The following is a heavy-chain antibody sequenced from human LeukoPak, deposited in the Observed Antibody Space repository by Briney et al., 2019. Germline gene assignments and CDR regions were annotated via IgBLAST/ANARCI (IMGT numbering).Heavy chain of an antibody. CDR1: GYTFTSYG. CDR2: ISAYNGNT. CDR3: ARDRPLPSTPRDGTAIDY. D-gene: IGHD5-24*01. Sequence: ASVKVSCKASGYTFTSYGISWVRQAPGQGLEWMGWISAYNGNTNYAQKLQGRVTMTTDTSTSTAYMELRSLRSDDTPVYYCARDRPLPSTPRDGTAIDYWGQGTLVTVSS. J-gene: IGHJ4*02. V-gene: IGHV1-18*01.